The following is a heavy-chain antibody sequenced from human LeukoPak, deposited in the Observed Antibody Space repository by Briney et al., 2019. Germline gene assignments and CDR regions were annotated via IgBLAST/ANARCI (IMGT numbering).Heavy chain of an antibody. V-gene: IGHV1-8*01. Sequence: ASVKVSCKASGYTFTSYDINWVRQATGQGLEWMGWMNPNSGNTGYAQKFQGRVTMTRNTSISTAYMELSSLRSEDTAVYYCARGRYCSGCSCYSLLGYFQHWGQGTLVTVSS. CDR1: GYTFTSYD. J-gene: IGHJ1*01. CDR2: MNPNSGNT. D-gene: IGHD2-15*01. CDR3: ARGRYCSGCSCYSLLGYFQH.